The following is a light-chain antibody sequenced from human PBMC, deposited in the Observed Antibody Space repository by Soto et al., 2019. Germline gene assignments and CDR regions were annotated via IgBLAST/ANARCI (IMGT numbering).Light chain of an antibody. CDR3: QQFYPYTLT. Sequence: AIQLTQSPSSLSASVGDRVTITCRASQGISSALAWYQQKSGKAPKLLIYAASSLESGVPSRFTGSRSGTDFTLTISSLQPEDFATSYCQQFYPYTLTFGGGTKVESK. CDR1: QGISSA. CDR2: AAS. V-gene: IGKV1-13*02. J-gene: IGKJ4*01.